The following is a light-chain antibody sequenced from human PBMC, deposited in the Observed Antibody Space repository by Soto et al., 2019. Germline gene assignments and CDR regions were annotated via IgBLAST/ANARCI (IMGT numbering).Light chain of an antibody. Sequence: QSVLTQPPSASGAPWQRVTISCTGSSSNIETYSVTWFQQLPGTAPKLVIYNTNQRSSGVPDRFSGSKSGTSASLAISGLRSEDEADYYCAAWDDSLNAPEFGGGTKLTVL. J-gene: IGLJ2*01. CDR3: AAWDDSLNAPE. V-gene: IGLV1-44*01. CDR1: SSNIETYS. CDR2: NTN.